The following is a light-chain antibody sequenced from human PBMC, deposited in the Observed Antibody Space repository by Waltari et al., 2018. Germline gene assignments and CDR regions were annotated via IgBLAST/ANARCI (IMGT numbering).Light chain of an antibody. CDR2: KIS. V-gene: IGKV2-30*02. Sequence: DIVLTQSPLFLPVTLGQPASMSCRSSQSPVHSDGNTYLKWFHQRPGRSPRRLIYKISRRESGVPDRFSGSVSGTDFTLKISRVEAEDVGVYYCMQGSHWPRTFGQGTKLEI. CDR3: MQGSHWPRT. CDR1: QSPVHSDGNTY. J-gene: IGKJ2*01.